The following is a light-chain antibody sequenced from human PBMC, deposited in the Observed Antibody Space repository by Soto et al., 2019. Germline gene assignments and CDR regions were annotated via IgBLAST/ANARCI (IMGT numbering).Light chain of an antibody. J-gene: IGKJ5*01. Sequence: AHPASISSISLHRLLYSDGDTYLTWFQQRPGRSPRRLIYKVSNRDSGVPARFSGSGSGTDFALTISRVEAEDVGLYYCMQWGPSLITFGQGTRLEIK. V-gene: IGKV2-30*01. CDR2: KVS. CDR3: MQWGPSLIT. CDR1: HRLLYSDGDTY.